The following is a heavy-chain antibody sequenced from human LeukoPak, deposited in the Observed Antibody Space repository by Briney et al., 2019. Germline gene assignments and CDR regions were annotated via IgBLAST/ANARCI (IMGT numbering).Heavy chain of an antibody. CDR3: ARDRVVRGTHPDV. CDR2: IYYSGST. CDR1: GGSISSGGYY. Sequence: SQTLSLTCTVSGGSISSGGYYWSWIRQHPGKGLEWIGYIYYSGSTYYNPSLKSRVTISVDTSKNQFSLKLSSVTAADTAVYYCARDRVVRGTHPDVWGKGTTVTVSS. D-gene: IGHD3-10*01. J-gene: IGHJ6*04. V-gene: IGHV4-31*03.